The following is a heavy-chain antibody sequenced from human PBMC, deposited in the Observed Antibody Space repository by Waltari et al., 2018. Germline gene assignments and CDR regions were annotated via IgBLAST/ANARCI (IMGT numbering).Heavy chain of an antibody. V-gene: IGHV1-69*13. CDR2: IIPIFGTA. D-gene: IGHD6-19*01. Sequence: QVQLVQSAAEVKKPGSSVTVSRKASGGTFSSYAHSWVRQAPGQGLEWMGGIIPIFGTANYAQKFHGRVTITADESTSTAYMELSSLRSEDTVVYYCATLTKYSSGWFFDYWGQGTLVTVSS. CDR3: ATLTKYSSGWFFDY. CDR1: GGTFSSYA. J-gene: IGHJ4*02.